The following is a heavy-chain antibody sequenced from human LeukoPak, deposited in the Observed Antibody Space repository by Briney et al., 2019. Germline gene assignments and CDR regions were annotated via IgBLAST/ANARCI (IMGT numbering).Heavy chain of an antibody. D-gene: IGHD3-22*01. V-gene: IGHV1-69*04. Sequence: SVKVSCKASGGTFSSYAISWVRQAPGQGLEWMGRIIPIFGIANYAQKFQGRVTITADKSTSTAYMELSSLRSEDTAVYYRAVSDYYDSSGYYGYWGQGTLVTVSS. J-gene: IGHJ4*02. CDR1: GGTFSSYA. CDR2: IIPIFGIA. CDR3: AVSDYYDSSGYYGY.